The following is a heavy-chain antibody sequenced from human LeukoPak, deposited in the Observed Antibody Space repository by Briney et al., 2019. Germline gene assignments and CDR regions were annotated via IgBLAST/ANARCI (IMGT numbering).Heavy chain of an antibody. J-gene: IGHJ4*02. CDR2: ISYDGSNK. Sequence: GGSLRLSCAASGFTFSSYAMHWVRQAPGKGLEWVAVISYDGSNKYYADSVKGRFTISRDNSKNTLYLQMNSLRAEDTAVYYCAKDLRTGYTSGWYLDYWGQGTLVTVSS. D-gene: IGHD6-19*01. CDR3: AKDLRTGYTSGWYLDY. V-gene: IGHV3-30-3*01. CDR1: GFTFSSYA.